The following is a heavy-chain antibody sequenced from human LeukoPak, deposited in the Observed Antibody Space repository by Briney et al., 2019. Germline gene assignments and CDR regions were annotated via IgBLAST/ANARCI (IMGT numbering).Heavy chain of an antibody. CDR2: INPSGGST. D-gene: IGHD3-22*01. J-gene: IGHJ4*02. CDR3: ASDSSGYSLDY. Sequence: ASVKVSCKASGYTFTGYYMHWVRQAPGQGLEWMGIINPSGGSTSYAQKFQGRVTMTRDTSTSTVYMELSSLRSEDTAVYYCASDSSGYSLDYWGQGTLVTVSS. CDR1: GYTFTGYY. V-gene: IGHV1-46*01.